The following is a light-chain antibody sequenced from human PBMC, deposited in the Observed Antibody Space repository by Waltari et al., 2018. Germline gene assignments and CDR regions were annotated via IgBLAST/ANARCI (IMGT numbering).Light chain of an antibody. J-gene: IGKJ2*01. CDR2: AAS. CDR3: QQSSTARVT. V-gene: IGKV1-39*01. CDR1: QNIDTY. Sequence: DIQMAQSPSSLSASVGDRVTITCRAGQNIDTYLNWFQQKPGEAPKVLIYAASNLRPGVPSRFSGSGSGTDFALIISSLQPEDFATYYCQQSSTARVTFGQGTKLEI.